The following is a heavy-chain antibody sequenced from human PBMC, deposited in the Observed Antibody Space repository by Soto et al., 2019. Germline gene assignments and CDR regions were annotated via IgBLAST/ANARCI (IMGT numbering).Heavy chain of an antibody. D-gene: IGHD5-18*01. V-gene: IGHV4-30-4*01. J-gene: IGHJ4*02. Sequence: QVQLQESGPGLVKPSQTLSLTCTVSGGSISSGDYYWSWIRQPPGKGLEWIGYIYYSGSTYYNPSLKSRVTISVDTFKNQFSLKLSSVTAADTAVYYCARVRGRDGYNFDYWGQGTLVTVSS. CDR1: GGSISSGDYY. CDR3: ARVRGRDGYNFDY. CDR2: IYYSGST.